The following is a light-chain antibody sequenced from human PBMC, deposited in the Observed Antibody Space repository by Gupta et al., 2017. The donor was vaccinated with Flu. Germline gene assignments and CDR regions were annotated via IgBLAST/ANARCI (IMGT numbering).Light chain of an antibody. CDR3: QSYDSSLSASV. CDR2: ANS. CDR1: NANIGAGFD. J-gene: IGLJ1*01. Sequence: QSVLTQQPSVSGAPGRRLTISCTGGNANIGAGFDVHGYQQLPATAPKLLIYANSDRPSGVPDRFSGSKAVTSASLAITGLQTEDEADYYCQSYDSSLSASVFGTGTKATVL. V-gene: IGLV1-40*01.